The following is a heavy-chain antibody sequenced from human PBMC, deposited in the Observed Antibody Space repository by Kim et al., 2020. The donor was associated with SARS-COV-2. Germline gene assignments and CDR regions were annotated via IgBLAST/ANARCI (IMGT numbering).Heavy chain of an antibody. CDR1: GYTFTSYG. V-gene: IGHV1-18*01. Sequence: ASVKVSCKASGYTFTSYGISWVRQAPGQGLEWMGWISAYNGNTNYAQKLQGRVTMTTDTSTSTAYMELRSLRSDDTAVYYCATLPRGNPPHGDMDVWGKGTTVTVSS. CDR3: ATLPRGNPPHGDMDV. J-gene: IGHJ6*03. D-gene: IGHD4-4*01. CDR2: ISAYNGNT.